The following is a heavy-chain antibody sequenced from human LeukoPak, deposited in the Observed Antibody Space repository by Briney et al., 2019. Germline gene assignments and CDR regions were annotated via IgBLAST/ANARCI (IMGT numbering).Heavy chain of an antibody. CDR3: ASGHYPFEY. CDR2: MYYRGSS. J-gene: IGHJ4*02. V-gene: IGHV4-61*01. D-gene: IGHD1-26*01. CDR1: GGSVSSGSYY. Sequence: ETLSLTCTVSGGSVSSGSYYWSWIRQPPGKGLEWIWYMYYRGSSNYNPSLKSRVIMSVDTSKNKFSLKLSSVTAADTAVYYCASGHYPFEYWGQGTLVTVSS.